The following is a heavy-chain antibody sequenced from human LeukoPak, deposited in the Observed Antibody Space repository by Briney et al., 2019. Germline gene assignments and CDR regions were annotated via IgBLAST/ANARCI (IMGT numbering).Heavy chain of an antibody. CDR1: FNFSRYW. CDR3: AKADSSSWVPDY. V-gene: IGHV3-23*01. J-gene: IGHJ4*02. CDR2: ISGSGGST. D-gene: IGHD3-22*01. Sequence: GGSLRLSCAGFNFSRYWMNWVRQAPGKGLEWVSGISGSGGSTYYADSVKGRFTISRDNSNNMLYLQMNSLRAEDTATYYCAKADSSSWVPDYWGQGTLVTVSS.